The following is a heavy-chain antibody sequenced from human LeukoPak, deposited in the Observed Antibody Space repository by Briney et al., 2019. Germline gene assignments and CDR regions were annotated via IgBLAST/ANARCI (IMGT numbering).Heavy chain of an antibody. D-gene: IGHD6-19*01. CDR1: GGTFSSYA. J-gene: IGHJ3*02. Sequence: GASVKVSCKASGGTFSSYAISWVRQAPGQGLEWMGGIIPIFGTANYAQKFQGRVTITADESTSTAYMELSSLRSEDTAVYYCARDQLAVAAYDAFDIWGQGTMVTVSS. CDR3: ARDQLAVAAYDAFDI. V-gene: IGHV1-69*01. CDR2: IIPIFGTA.